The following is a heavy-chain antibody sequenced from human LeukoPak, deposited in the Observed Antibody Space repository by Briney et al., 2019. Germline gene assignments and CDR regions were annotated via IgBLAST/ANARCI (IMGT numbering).Heavy chain of an antibody. D-gene: IGHD2/OR15-2a*01. CDR3: AKDYFGSPEY. J-gene: IGHJ4*02. Sequence: PGGSLSLSCAASGFAFSVSWMHWVRQAPGKGLVWVAVIKCDGSGTAYADSVKGRFTISRDNAKNTVYLQMNSLRDEDTAVYYCAKDYFGSPEYWGQGTLVTVSS. V-gene: IGHV3-74*03. CDR2: IKCDGSGT. CDR1: GFAFSVSW.